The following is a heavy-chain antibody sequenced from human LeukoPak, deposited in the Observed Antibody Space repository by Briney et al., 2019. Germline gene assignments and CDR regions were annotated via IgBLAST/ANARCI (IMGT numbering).Heavy chain of an antibody. CDR3: ARNLYDSSGSMGIYTFDY. CDR1: GGSISSSSYY. J-gene: IGHJ4*02. D-gene: IGHD3-22*01. CDR2: IYYSGST. Sequence: SETLSLTCTVSGGSISSSSYYWGWIRQPPGKGLEWIGSIYYSGSTYYNPSLKSRVTISVDTSKNQFSLKLNSVTAADTAVYYCARNLYDSSGSMGIYTFDYWGQGTLVTVSS. V-gene: IGHV4-39*07.